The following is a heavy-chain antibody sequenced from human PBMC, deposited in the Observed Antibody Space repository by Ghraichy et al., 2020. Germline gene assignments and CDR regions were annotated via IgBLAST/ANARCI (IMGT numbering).Heavy chain of an antibody. V-gene: IGHV3-15*01. J-gene: IGHJ3*02. D-gene: IGHD3-22*01. CDR3: TTSGYYLVNDVLDI. Sequence: GGSLRLSCAASGFTFTNAWMRWVRQAPGKGLEWVGRIKSKTDGGTTDYAAPVKGRFTISRDDSENTLWLQMNSLKTGDTGVYYCTTSGYYLVNDVLDIWGQGTMVTVSS. CDR1: GFTFTNAW. CDR2: IKSKTDGGTT.